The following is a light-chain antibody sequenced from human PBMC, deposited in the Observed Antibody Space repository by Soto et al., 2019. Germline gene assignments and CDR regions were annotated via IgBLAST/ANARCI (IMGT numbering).Light chain of an antibody. V-gene: IGKV3-20*01. CDR1: QSFDSNY. Sequence: EIVLTQSPGTLSLSPGERATLSCRASQSFDSNYLAWYQQKPGQAPKLLIYGASSRATGIPDRFSGSGSGTNFTLTIGRLEPEDFAVYYCQQYGSSPFTFGPGTKVDIK. CDR2: GAS. J-gene: IGKJ3*01. CDR3: QQYGSSPFT.